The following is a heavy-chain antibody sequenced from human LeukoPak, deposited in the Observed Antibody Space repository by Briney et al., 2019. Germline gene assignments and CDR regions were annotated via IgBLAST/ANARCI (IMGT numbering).Heavy chain of an antibody. CDR3: ARDSSYIVGATTDFDY. CDR2: ISSSSSTI. Sequence: GGSLRLSCAASGFTFSSYSMNWVRQAPGKGLEWVSYISSSSSTIYYADSVKGRFTISRDNAKNSLYLQMNSLIAEDTAVYYCARDSSYIVGATTDFDYWGQGTLVTVSS. CDR1: GFTFSSYS. D-gene: IGHD1-26*01. J-gene: IGHJ4*02. V-gene: IGHV3-48*01.